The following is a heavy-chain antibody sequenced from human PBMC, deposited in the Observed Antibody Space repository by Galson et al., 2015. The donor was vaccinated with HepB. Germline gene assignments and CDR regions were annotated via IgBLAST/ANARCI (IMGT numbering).Heavy chain of an antibody. D-gene: IGHD3/OR15-3a*01. V-gene: IGHV1-3*01. CDR2: INPDNANT. CDR1: GYTFSSYA. CDR3: ARDLSQGLDY. Sequence: SVKVSCKASGYTFSSYAIHWVRQAPGQRLEWMGCINPDNANTKYSQNFQGRVTFTGDTSARTAYMDLTSLRSEDTAVYYCARDLSQGLDYWGQGTLVTVSS. J-gene: IGHJ4*02.